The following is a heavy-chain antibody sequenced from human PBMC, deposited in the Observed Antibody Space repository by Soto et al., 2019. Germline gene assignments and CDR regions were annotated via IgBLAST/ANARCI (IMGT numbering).Heavy chain of an antibody. J-gene: IGHJ4*02. V-gene: IGHV3-64*01. CDR2: ISSNGGTT. CDR3: VRRGSGNYDY. Sequence: PGGPLRLSCVASGFTIRSYDRRWVLQNPGKGLEYVSSISSNGGTTYYGNSVKGRFTISRDNSKNTLYLQMGSLRAEDMAVYYCVRRGSGNYDYWGQGTLVTVSS. CDR1: GFTIRSYD. D-gene: IGHD1-7*01.